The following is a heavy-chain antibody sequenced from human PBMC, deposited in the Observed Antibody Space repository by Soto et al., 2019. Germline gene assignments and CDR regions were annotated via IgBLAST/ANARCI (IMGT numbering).Heavy chain of an antibody. J-gene: IGHJ4*02. CDR2: MSGSDGST. V-gene: IGHV3-23*01. CDR3: MILYSYGSGSYYK. CDR1: GFTFSTYA. D-gene: IGHD3-10*01. Sequence: EVQLLESGGGLVQPGGSLRLSCAASGFTFSTYALSWVRQPPGKGLEWVSGMSGSDGSTYYADSVKGRFTISRDNSKNTLYLQRTSLRAGDTAVYSCMILYSYGSGSYYKWGPGTVVTVSS.